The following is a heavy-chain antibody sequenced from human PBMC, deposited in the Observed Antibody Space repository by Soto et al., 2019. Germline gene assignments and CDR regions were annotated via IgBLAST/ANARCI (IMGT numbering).Heavy chain of an antibody. D-gene: IGHD3-10*02. CDR3: ARGVRDDFDEDYYYYMDV. V-gene: IGHV4-59*01. CDR2: IYYSGST. J-gene: IGHJ6*03. Sequence: PSETLSLTCTVSGGSISSYYWSWIRQPPGKGLEWIGYIYYSGSTNYNPSLKSRVTISVDTSKNQFSLKLSSVTAADTAVYYCARGVRDDFDEDYYYYMDVWGKGTTVTVSS. CDR1: GGSISSYY.